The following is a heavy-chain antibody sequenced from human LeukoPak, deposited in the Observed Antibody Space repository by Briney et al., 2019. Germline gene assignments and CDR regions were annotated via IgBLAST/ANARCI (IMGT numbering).Heavy chain of an antibody. J-gene: IGHJ4*02. CDR2: IRSKAYGGTT. CDR3: TRGDCSSTSCYSPWDY. Sequence: PGGSLRLSCTASGFTFGDYAMSWFRQAPGKWLEWVGFIRSKAYGGTTEYAASVKGRFTISRDDSKSIAYLQMNSLKTEDTAVYYCTRGDCSSTSCYSPWDYWGQGTLVTVSS. D-gene: IGHD2-2*02. CDR1: GFTFGDYA. V-gene: IGHV3-49*03.